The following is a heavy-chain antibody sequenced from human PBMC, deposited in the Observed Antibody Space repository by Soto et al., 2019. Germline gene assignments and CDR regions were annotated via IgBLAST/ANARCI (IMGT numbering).Heavy chain of an antibody. Sequence: WGSLRLSCASSGLTFSSYRMNWVRQAPGKGLEWVSYISSSSSTIYYADSVKGRFTISRDNAKNSLYLRMNSLRAEDTAVYYCAREGESITMVRGVIIVPSRYGMDVWGQGTTVTVSS. J-gene: IGHJ6*02. CDR3: AREGESITMVRGVIIVPSRYGMDV. D-gene: IGHD3-10*01. CDR1: GLTFSSYR. CDR2: ISSSSSTI. V-gene: IGHV3-48*01.